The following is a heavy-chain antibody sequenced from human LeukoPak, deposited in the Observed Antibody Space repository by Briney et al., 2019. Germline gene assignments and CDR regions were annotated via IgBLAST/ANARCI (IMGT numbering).Heavy chain of an antibody. J-gene: IGHJ3*02. V-gene: IGHV5-51*01. CDR2: IHPGNSDT. Sequence: GESLKISCKGSGYSFTTYWIGWVRQMPGKGLEWMGIIHPGNSDTRYSPSFKGQVTISADKSISTAYLQWSSLKASDTAIYYCARPQSSGTAVGFDIWGQGTMVTVSS. D-gene: IGHD3-22*01. CDR3: ARPQSSGTAVGFDI. CDR1: GYSFTTYW.